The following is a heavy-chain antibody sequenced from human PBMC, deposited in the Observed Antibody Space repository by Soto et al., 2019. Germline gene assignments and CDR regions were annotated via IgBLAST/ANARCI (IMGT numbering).Heavy chain of an antibody. V-gene: IGHV1-3*01. CDR1: GYTFTSYA. Sequence: ASVKVSCKASGYTFTSYAMHWVRQAPGQRLEWMGWINAGNGNTKYSQKFQGRVTITRDTSASTAYMELSSPRSEDTAVYYCARPNSGSYQARNWFDPWGQGTLVTVSS. CDR3: ARPNSGSYQARNWFDP. D-gene: IGHD1-26*01. J-gene: IGHJ5*02. CDR2: INAGNGNT.